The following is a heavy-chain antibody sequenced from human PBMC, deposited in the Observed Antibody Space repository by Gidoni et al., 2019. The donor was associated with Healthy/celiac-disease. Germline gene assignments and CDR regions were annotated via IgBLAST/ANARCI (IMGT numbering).Heavy chain of an antibody. CDR1: GFTFSNYY. CDR3: ARGDGSGSYFGY. J-gene: IGHJ4*02. V-gene: IGHV3-11*05. D-gene: IGHD3-10*01. Sequence: QVQLVESGGGLVKPGGSLRLSCAASGFTFSNYYMSWIRQAPGKGLEWVAYIRSSSSYTNYADYVKGRFNISRDNAKNSLYLQMNSLRAEDTAVYYCARGDGSGSYFGYWGQGTLVTVSS. CDR2: IRSSSSYT.